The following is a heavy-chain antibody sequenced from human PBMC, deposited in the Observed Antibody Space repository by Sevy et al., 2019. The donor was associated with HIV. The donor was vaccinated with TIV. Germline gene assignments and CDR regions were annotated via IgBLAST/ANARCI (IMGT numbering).Heavy chain of an antibody. D-gene: IGHD3-22*01. CDR2: ISSSSTYI. CDR1: GVTFRSYS. V-gene: IGHV3-21*06. Sequence: GGSLRLSCAVSGVTFRSYSMNWVRQAPGRGLEWVSCISSSSTYIYYADSVKGRFTISRDNAKNSLYLQMNSLRAEDTAVYYCGGAYYYDSSSYRHDAFHMWGQGTTVTVSS. J-gene: IGHJ3*02. CDR3: GGAYYYDSSSYRHDAFHM.